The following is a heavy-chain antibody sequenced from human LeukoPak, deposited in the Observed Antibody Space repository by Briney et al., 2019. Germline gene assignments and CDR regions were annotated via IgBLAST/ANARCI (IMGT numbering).Heavy chain of an antibody. CDR1: GGAIISSSFY. CDR3: ARLYYSDSAFDY. Sequence: SETLSLTCTVSGGAIISSSFYWVWIRQPPGRGLEWTGSIYSSGSTYYNPSVNSRATISVDTSKKELSLELSSVTAADTSMYYCARLYYSDSAFDYWGQGTLVTVSS. CDR2: IYSSGST. D-gene: IGHD3-10*01. J-gene: IGHJ4*01. V-gene: IGHV4-39*01.